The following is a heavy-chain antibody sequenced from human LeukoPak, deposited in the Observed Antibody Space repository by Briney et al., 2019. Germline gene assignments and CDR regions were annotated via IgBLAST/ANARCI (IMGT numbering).Heavy chain of an antibody. CDR2: INHSGST. D-gene: IGHD1-26*01. CDR1: GGSFSGYY. V-gene: IGHV4-34*01. Sequence: PSETLSLTCAVYGGSFSGYYWSWIRQPPGKGLEWIGEINHSGSTNYNPSLKSRVTISVDTSKNQFSLKLSSVTAADTAVYYCARHPGVGATGYYGMDVWGQGTTVTVSS. CDR3: ARHPGVGATGYYGMDV. J-gene: IGHJ6*02.